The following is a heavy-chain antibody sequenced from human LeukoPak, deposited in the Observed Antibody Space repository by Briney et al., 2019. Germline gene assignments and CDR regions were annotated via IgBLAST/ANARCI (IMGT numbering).Heavy chain of an antibody. V-gene: IGHV3-9*01. CDR3: AKGYPPRGYYGSGSYQYNWFDP. J-gene: IGHJ5*02. Sequence: GRSLRLSCAASGFTFDDYAMHWVRQAPGKGLEWVSGISWNSGSIGYADSVKGRFTISRDNAKNSLYLRMNSLRAEDTALYYCAKGYPPRGYYGSGSYQYNWFDPWGQGTLVTVSS. CDR1: GFTFDDYA. CDR2: ISWNSGSI. D-gene: IGHD3-10*01.